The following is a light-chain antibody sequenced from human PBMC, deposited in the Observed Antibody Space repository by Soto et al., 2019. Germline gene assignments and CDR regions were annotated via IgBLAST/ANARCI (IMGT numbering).Light chain of an antibody. CDR3: CSYAGRSNV. Sequence: QSALTQTASVSGSPGQSITISCTGISADVATSNFVSWYQHRPGKAPRLILYDVSHRPSGVSHRFSGSKSGNTASLTISGLQAEDEANYYCCSYAGRSNVFGGGTKLTVL. V-gene: IGLV2-23*02. J-gene: IGLJ3*02. CDR1: SADVATSNF. CDR2: DVS.